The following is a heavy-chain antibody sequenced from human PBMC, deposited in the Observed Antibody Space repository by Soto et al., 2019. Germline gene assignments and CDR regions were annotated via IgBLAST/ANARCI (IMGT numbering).Heavy chain of an antibody. CDR3: AKEDRESHTFHY. V-gene: IGHV3-30*18. CDR1: GFILSNYV. J-gene: IGHJ4*02. Sequence: QVQVVESGGGVVQPGRSLRLSCAASGFILSNYVMHWVRQAPGKGLEWVAVISSDGTDKYYIDSVKGRFTISRGNSENTVYLQMNSLRGEDTAVYYCAKEDRESHTFHYWGQGTLVTVSS. CDR2: ISSDGTDK. D-gene: IGHD3-10*01.